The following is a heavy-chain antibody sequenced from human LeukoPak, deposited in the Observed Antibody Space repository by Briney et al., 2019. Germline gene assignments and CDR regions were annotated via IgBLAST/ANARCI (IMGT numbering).Heavy chain of an antibody. Sequence: ASVKVSCKASGYTFTTYATNWVRQAPGQGLEWMGWINTDTGNPTYAQGFTGRFVFSLDTSVSTSYLQISSLKAEDTAVYYCARGYCSGGSCHTFDCWGQGTLVTVSS. V-gene: IGHV7-4-1*02. CDR3: ARGYCSGGSCHTFDC. J-gene: IGHJ4*02. CDR1: GYTFTTYA. CDR2: INTDTGNP. D-gene: IGHD2-15*01.